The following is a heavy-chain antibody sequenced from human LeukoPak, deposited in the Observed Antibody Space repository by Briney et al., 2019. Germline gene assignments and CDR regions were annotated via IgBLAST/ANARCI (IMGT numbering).Heavy chain of an antibody. CDR2: IKQDGSEK. Sequence: GGSLRLSCAASGFTFSSYWVTWVRQAPEKGLEWVANIKQDGSEKNYVDSVKGRFTIFRDNAKNSLYLQMNSLEPEDLGLYYCATSKGGGGFDPWGQGTLVTVSS. J-gene: IGHJ5*02. CDR3: ATSKGGGGFDP. D-gene: IGHD3-16*01. CDR1: GFTFSSYW. V-gene: IGHV3-7*03.